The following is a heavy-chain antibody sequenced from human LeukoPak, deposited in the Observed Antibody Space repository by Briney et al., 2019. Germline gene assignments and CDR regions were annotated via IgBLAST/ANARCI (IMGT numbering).Heavy chain of an antibody. D-gene: IGHD3-9*01. CDR3: ARGGYYDILTGYSFYGMDV. V-gene: IGHV3-33*01. J-gene: IGHJ6*02. CDR2: IWYDGSNK. Sequence: GGSLRLSCAASGFTFSSYGMHWVRQAPGKGLEWVAVIWYDGSNKYYADSVKGRFTISRDNSKNTLYLQMNSLRAEDSAVYYCARGGYYDILTGYSFYGMDVWGQGTTVTVSS. CDR1: GFTFSSYG.